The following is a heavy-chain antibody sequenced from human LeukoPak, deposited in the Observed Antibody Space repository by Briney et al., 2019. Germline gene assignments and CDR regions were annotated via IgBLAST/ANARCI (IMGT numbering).Heavy chain of an antibody. Sequence: SETLSLTCTVSGDSFSSHCWSWLRQTPGKGLEWIGHIFHSGNTHYNPSLKSRVTISIDKSKNQFSLKLNSVTAADTAVYYCARHPALDYWGPGTLVTVSS. J-gene: IGHJ4*02. CDR2: IFHSGNT. V-gene: IGHV4-59*08. CDR3: ARHPALDY. CDR1: GDSFSSHC.